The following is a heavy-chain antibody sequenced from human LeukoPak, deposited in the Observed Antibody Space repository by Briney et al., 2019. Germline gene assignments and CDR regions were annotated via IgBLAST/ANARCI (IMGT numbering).Heavy chain of an antibody. V-gene: IGHV1-24*01. D-gene: IGHD3-22*01. Sequence: GASVKVSCKASGYTFTSYYMHWVRQAPGQGLEWMGGFDPEDGETIYAQKFQGRVTMTEDTSTDTAYTELSSLRSEDTAVYYCATGFHSGNYYDSSGYYRGAFDIWGQGTMVTVSS. J-gene: IGHJ3*02. CDR1: GYTFTSYY. CDR2: FDPEDGET. CDR3: ATGFHSGNYYDSSGYYRGAFDI.